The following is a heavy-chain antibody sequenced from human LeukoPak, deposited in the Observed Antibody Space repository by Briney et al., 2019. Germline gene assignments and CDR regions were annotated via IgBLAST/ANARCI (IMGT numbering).Heavy chain of an antibody. Sequence: PSETLSLTCTVSGGSISSSAYHWGWIRQPPGKGLEWVGEIYHSGSTNYNPSLKSRVTISVDKSKNQFSLKLSSVTAADTAVYYCARDGGSGEHFDYWGQGTLVTVSS. V-gene: IGHV4-39*07. CDR2: IYHSGST. CDR3: ARDGGSGEHFDY. D-gene: IGHD3-10*01. J-gene: IGHJ4*02. CDR1: GGSISSSAYH.